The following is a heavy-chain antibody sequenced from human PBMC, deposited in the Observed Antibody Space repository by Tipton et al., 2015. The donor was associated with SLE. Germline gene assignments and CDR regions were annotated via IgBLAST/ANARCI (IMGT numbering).Heavy chain of an antibody. V-gene: IGHV4-38-2*02. J-gene: IGHJ4*02. D-gene: IGHD3-3*01. CDR2: ISSDGST. CDR1: GYSISSGYY. CDR3: ASVDFWRGYNLPY. Sequence: GLVKPSETLSLTCTVSGYSISSGYYWGWIRQAPGKGLEWLGYISSDGSTNYNPSLQSRVVISDDTSKNQFSLRLRSMTAADTAVYYCASVDFWRGYNLPYWGQGALVTVS.